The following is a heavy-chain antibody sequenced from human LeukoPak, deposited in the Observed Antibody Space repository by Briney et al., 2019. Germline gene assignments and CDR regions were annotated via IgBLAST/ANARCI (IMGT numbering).Heavy chain of an antibody. J-gene: IGHJ5*02. CDR1: GFTFSSYA. CDR2: ISGSGGST. CDR3: AKANVVAAMADWFDP. V-gene: IGHV3-23*01. D-gene: IGHD2-15*01. Sequence: GGSLRLSCAASGFTFSSYAMSWVRQAPGKGLEWVSAISGSGGSTYYADSVKGRFTTSRDNSKNTLYLQMNSLRAEDTAVYYCAKANVVAAMADWFDPWGQGTLVTVSS.